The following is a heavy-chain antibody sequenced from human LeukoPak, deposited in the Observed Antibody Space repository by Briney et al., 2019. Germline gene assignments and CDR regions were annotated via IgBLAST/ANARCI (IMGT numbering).Heavy chain of an antibody. V-gene: IGHV1-2*06. D-gene: IGHD3-10*01. CDR3: ARAPPNSGSYYRLHSWFDP. CDR2: INPNSGGT. J-gene: IGHJ5*02. CDR1: GYTFTSYG. Sequence: ASVKVSCKASGYTFTSYGISWVPQAPGQGLEWMGRINPNSGGTNYAQKFQGRVTMTRDTSISTAYMELSSPRSDDTAFYYCARAPPNSGSYYRLHSWFDPWGQGALVTVSS.